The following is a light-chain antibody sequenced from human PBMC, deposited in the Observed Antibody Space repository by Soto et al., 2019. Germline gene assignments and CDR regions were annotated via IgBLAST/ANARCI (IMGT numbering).Light chain of an antibody. CDR3: QSYDRSLSGYV. Sequence: QSVLTQPPSVSGAPGQRVTVSCTGSRSNIGADYDVHWYQQLPGTAPKLLVYDNRTRPSGVPDRFSGSKSGTSASLAITGLQAEDEADYYCQSYDRSLSGYVFGTGTKV. V-gene: IGLV1-40*01. CDR1: RSNIGADYD. J-gene: IGLJ1*01. CDR2: DNR.